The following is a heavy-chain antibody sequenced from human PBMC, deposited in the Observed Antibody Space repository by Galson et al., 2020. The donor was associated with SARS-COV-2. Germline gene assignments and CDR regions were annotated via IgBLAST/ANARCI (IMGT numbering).Heavy chain of an antibody. Sequence: SQTLSLTCAVSGDSISSGNWWSWVRQPPGKGLEWIGEIYHSGSTDFNPSLKSRDTMSVDTSKNQFYLKLTSVTAADTAVYYCARGPERERSYYDFWSGYFDYWGQGTLVTVSS. CDR3: ARGPERERSYYDFWSGYFDY. V-gene: IGHV4-4*02. D-gene: IGHD3-3*01. CDR1: GDSISSGNW. J-gene: IGHJ4*02. CDR2: IYHSGST.